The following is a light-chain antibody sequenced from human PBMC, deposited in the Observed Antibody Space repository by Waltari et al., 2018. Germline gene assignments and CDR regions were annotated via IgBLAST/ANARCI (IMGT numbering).Light chain of an antibody. CDR2: KAS. CDR3: QQYNTYPLT. V-gene: IGKV1-5*03. CDR1: QSISTL. Sequence: DIQMTQSPSTLSASVGDRVTITCRASQSISTLLAWYQQKPGKAPKLLICKASSLESGVPSTFSGSGSGTEFTLTISSLQPDDFATYYCQQYNTYPLTFGGGTKVEIK. J-gene: IGKJ4*01.